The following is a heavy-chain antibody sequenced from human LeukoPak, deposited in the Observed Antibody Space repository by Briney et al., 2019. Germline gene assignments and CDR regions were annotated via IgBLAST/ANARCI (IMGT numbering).Heavy chain of an antibody. CDR3: AGWRAAGTVDFDY. Sequence: GGSLRLSCAASGFTFSSYRMNWVRQAPGKGLEWVSSISSSSSYIYYADSVKGRFTISRDNAKNSLYLQMNSLRAEDTAVYYCAGWRAAGTVDFDYWGQGTLVTVSS. CDR2: ISSSSSYI. V-gene: IGHV3-21*01. J-gene: IGHJ4*02. CDR1: GFTFSSYR. D-gene: IGHD6-13*01.